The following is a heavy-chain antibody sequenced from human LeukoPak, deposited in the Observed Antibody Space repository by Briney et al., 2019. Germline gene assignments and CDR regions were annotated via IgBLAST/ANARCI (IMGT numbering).Heavy chain of an antibody. CDR3: ARDPYYYGMDV. V-gene: IGHV4-39*07. CDR2: IYDSGST. J-gene: IGHJ6*02. Sequence: SETLSLTCTVSGGSIRSSYYYWGWIRQPPGKGLEWIGSIYDSGSTYYNPSLKSRVTISVDTSKNQFSLKLSSVTAADTAVYYCARDPYYYGMDVWGQGTTVTVSS. CDR1: GGSIRSSYYY.